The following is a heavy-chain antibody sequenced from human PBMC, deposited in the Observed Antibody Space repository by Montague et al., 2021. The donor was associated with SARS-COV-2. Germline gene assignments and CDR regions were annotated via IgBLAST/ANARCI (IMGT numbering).Heavy chain of an antibody. Sequence: SLRLSCAASGFTFSDYGINWVRQAPGMGLEWFSYISATSRTIYYXDSVKGRFTVSRDNAKNSLYLQMNSLRAEDTALYYCVRDAATGMDVWGLGTMVTVSS. CDR2: ISATSRTI. V-gene: IGHV3-48*04. J-gene: IGHJ6*02. CDR1: GFTFSDYG. CDR3: VRDAATGMDV.